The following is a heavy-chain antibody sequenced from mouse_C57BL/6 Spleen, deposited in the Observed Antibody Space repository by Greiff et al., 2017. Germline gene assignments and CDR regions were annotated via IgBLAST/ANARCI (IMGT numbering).Heavy chain of an antibody. Sequence: EVNLVESEGGLVQPGSSMKLSCTASGFTFSDYYMAWVRQVPEKGLEWVANINYDGSSTYYLDSLKSRFIISRDNAKNILYLQMSSLKSEDTATYYCARDSDGLGYFDVWGTGTTVTVSS. CDR2: INYDGSST. J-gene: IGHJ1*03. D-gene: IGHD2-3*01. CDR3: ARDSDGLGYFDV. V-gene: IGHV5-16*01. CDR1: GFTFSDYY.